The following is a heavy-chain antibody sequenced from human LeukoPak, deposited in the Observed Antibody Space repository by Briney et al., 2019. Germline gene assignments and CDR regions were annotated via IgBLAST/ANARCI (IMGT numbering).Heavy chain of an antibody. D-gene: IGHD3-22*01. CDR1: GGSISSYY. J-gene: IGHJ4*02. CDR3: SSLLSSGLPKY. V-gene: IGHV4-59*08. CDR2: IHYTGTT. Sequence: SGTLSLTCTVSGGSISSYYWSWIWQSPGKGLEWIAYIHYTGTTNYNPSLKSRVTISLDASKYQFSLKLTSVTAADTAVYYCSSLLSSGLPKYWGQGALVTVSS.